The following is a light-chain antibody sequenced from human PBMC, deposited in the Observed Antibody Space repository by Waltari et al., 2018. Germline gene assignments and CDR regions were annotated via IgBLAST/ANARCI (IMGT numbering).Light chain of an antibody. CDR3: QQLNSYPLVT. CDR1: QGISSY. V-gene: IGKV1-9*01. CDR2: AAS. J-gene: IGKJ2*01. Sequence: DIQLTQSPSFLSASVGDRVTITCQASQGISSYLAWYQQKPGKAPKLLIYAASTLQSGVPSRFSGSGSGTEFTLTISSLQPEDFATYYCQQLNSYPLVTFGQGTKLEIK.